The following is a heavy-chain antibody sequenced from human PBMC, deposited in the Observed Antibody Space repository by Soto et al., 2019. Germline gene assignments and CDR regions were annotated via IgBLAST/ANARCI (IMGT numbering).Heavy chain of an antibody. CDR3: ARVAYYDFWSGYPGP. D-gene: IGHD3-3*01. J-gene: IGHJ5*02. CDR2: FDPEDGET. V-gene: IGHV1-24*01. CDR1: GYTLTELS. Sequence: ASVKVSCKVSGYTLTELSMHWVRQAPGKGLEWMGGFDPEDGETIYAQKFQGRVTMTEDTSTDTAYMELSSLRSEDTAVYYCARVAYYDFWSGYPGPWGQGTLVTVSS.